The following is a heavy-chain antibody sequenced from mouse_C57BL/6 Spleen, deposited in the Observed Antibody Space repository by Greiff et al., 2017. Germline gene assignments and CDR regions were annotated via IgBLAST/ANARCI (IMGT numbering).Heavy chain of an antibody. CDR2: IRSKSSNYAT. J-gene: IGHJ2*01. Sequence: EVHLVESGGGLVQPKGSLKLSCAASGFTFNTYAMHWVRQAPGKGLEWVARIRSKSSNYATYYADSVKDRFTISRDDSQSMLYLQMNNLKTEDTAMYYCVRESSYYYGSSYEVYFDYWGQGTTLTVSS. D-gene: IGHD1-1*01. V-gene: IGHV10-3*01. CDR3: VRESSYYYGSSYEVYFDY. CDR1: GFTFNTYA.